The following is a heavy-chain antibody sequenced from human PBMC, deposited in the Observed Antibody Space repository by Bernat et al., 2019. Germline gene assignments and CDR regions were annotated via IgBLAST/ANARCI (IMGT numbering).Heavy chain of an antibody. CDR2: IYYSGST. Sequence: QVQLQESGPGLVKPSETLSLTCTVSGGSVSSGSYYWSWIRQPPGKGLEWIGYIYYSGSTNYNPSLKSRVTISVDTSKNQFSLKLSSVTAADTAVYYCARAAYSSGWYYRGTYYYYMDVWGKGTTVTVSS. V-gene: IGHV4-61*01. J-gene: IGHJ6*03. D-gene: IGHD6-19*01. CDR1: GGSVSSGSYY. CDR3: ARAAYSSGWYYRGTYYYYMDV.